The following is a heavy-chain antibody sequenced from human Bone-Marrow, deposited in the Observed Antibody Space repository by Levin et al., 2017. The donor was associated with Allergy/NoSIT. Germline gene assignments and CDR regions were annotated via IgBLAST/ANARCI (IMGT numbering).Heavy chain of an antibody. D-gene: IGHD2-21*02. J-gene: IGHJ4*02. V-gene: IGHV3-7*01. CDR2: IKRDGSDK. CDR3: ATGRTGWGQLVTSIPNYFDL. Sequence: GGSLRLSCVASGFTFSNYWMNWVRQAPGKGLELVANIKRDGSDKYYVDSVKGRFTIARDNVKNSLFLQMNSLRVADVGLYYCATGRTGWGQLVTSIPNYFDLWGRGTLVTVSS. CDR1: GFTFSNYW.